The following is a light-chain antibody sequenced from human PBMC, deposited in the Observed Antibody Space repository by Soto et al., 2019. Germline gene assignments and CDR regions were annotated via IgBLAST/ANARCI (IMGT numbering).Light chain of an antibody. CDR1: QSVLNNSNNKNY. Sequence: DIVVTQSPDSLPVSLGERATINCKSSQSVLNNSNNKNYLAWYQQKPGQPPKLLIYWASTRESGVPDRFSGSGFGTEFTLTINSLQTEDVAVYYCQQYYSAPITFGQGTRLEIK. CDR2: WAS. V-gene: IGKV4-1*01. J-gene: IGKJ5*01. CDR3: QQYYSAPIT.